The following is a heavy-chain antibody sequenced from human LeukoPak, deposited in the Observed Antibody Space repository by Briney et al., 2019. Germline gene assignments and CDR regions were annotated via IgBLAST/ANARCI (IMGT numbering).Heavy chain of an antibody. Sequence: RPSETLSLTCTVSGGSISSYHWSWIRQPPGKGLEWIGYIYSSGNTNYNPSLKSRVTISVDTSKNQFSLRLSSVTAADTAVYYCARHAHGGATVHFDYWGQGTLVTVSS. V-gene: IGHV4-59*08. D-gene: IGHD3-16*01. CDR2: IYSSGNT. CDR1: GGSISSYH. J-gene: IGHJ4*02. CDR3: ARHAHGGATVHFDY.